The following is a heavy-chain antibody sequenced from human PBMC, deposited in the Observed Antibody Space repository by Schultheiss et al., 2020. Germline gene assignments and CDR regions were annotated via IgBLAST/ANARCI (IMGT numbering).Heavy chain of an antibody. CDR2: ISSNGGST. CDR1: GFTFSSYA. V-gene: IGHV3-64*04. CDR3: ARRASVGATY. Sequence: GGSLRLSCSASGFTFSSYAMHWVRQAPGKGLEYVSAISSNGGSTYYADSVKGRFTISRDNSKNTLYLQMNSLRAEDTAVYYCARRASVGATYWGQGTLVTVSS. D-gene: IGHD1-26*01. J-gene: IGHJ4*02.